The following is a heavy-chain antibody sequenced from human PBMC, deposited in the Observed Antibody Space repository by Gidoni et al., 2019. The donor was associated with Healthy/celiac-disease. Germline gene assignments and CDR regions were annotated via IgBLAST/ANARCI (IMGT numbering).Heavy chain of an antibody. V-gene: IGHV1-69*01. CDR3: ARVAYDSSGYYYPTSKYYYYGMDV. D-gene: IGHD3-22*01. CDR1: GGTFSSYA. Sequence: QVQLVQSGAEVKKPGSSVKVSCKASGGTFSSYAISGVRQAPGQGLEWMGGIIPIFVKANYAQKFQGRVTITADESTSTAYMELSSLRSEDTAVYDCARVAYDSSGYYYPTSKYYYYGMDVWGQGTTVTVSS. CDR2: IIPIFVKA. J-gene: IGHJ6*02.